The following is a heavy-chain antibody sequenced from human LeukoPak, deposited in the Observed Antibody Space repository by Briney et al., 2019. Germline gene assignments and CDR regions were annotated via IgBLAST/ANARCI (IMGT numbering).Heavy chain of an antibody. CDR1: GFTFNDYS. Sequence: GRSLRLSCAASGFTFNDYSMHWVRQAPGKGLEWVSGTSWNSGSIGYADSVKGRFSISRDNAKNSLYLQMDSLNPEDTAVYYCAKGLLWSEVYYYYGMDVWGQGTTVTVSS. V-gene: IGHV3-9*01. D-gene: IGHD3-10*01. CDR2: TSWNSGSI. CDR3: AKGLLWSEVYYYYGMDV. J-gene: IGHJ6*02.